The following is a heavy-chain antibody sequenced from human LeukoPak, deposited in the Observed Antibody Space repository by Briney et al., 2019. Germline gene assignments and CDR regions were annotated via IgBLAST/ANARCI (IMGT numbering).Heavy chain of an antibody. V-gene: IGHV3-23*01. CDR1: GLTFSSCG. D-gene: IGHD2-15*01. CDR2: IGRGGGTA. J-gene: IGHJ4*02. Sequence: GGSLRLSCEASGLTFSSCGMSWVRQAPGKGLEWISTIGRGGGTAYNADFVKGRFTISRDNSKNMLYLEMNSLKAEDTALYYCAKGGRLSGPFQYWGQGTLVTVAS. CDR3: AKGGRLSGPFQY.